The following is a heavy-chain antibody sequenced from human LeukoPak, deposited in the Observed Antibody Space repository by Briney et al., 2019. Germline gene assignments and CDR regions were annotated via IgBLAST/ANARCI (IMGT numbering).Heavy chain of an antibody. D-gene: IGHD2-15*01. J-gene: IGHJ4*02. CDR3: AKSLGYCSGGSCYSRSVDY. Sequence: GGSLRLSCAASGFTFSIYAMSWVRQAPGKGLEWVSAISGSGGTAYYADSVKGRFTISRDNSKNTLYLQMNSLRAEDTAVYYCAKSLGYCSGGSCYSRSVDYWGQGTLVTVSS. CDR2: ISGSGGTA. V-gene: IGHV3-23*01. CDR1: GFTFSIYA.